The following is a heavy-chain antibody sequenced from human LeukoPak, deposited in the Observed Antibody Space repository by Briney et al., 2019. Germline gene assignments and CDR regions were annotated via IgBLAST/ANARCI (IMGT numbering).Heavy chain of an antibody. J-gene: IGHJ4*02. CDR2: IYYSGST. CDR3: ARRQGGGFDY. CDR1: GGPISSYY. V-gene: IGHV4-59*08. D-gene: IGHD2-15*01. Sequence: PSETLSLTCTVSGGPISSYYWSWIRQPPGKGLEWIGYIYYSGSTNYNPSLKSRVTISVDTSKNQFSLKLSSVTAADTAVYYCARRQGGGFDYWGQGTLVTVSS.